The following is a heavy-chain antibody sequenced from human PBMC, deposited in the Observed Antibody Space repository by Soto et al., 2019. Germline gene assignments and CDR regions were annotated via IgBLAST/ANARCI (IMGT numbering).Heavy chain of an antibody. CDR3: AGCSSTSCYPPNWFDP. V-gene: IGHV3-21*01. CDR2: ISSSSSYI. CDR1: GFTFSSYS. J-gene: IGHJ5*02. D-gene: IGHD2-2*01. Sequence: GGSLRLSCAASGFTFSSYSMNWVRQAPGKGLEWVSSISSSSSYIYYADSVKGRFTISRDNAKNSLYLQMNSLRAEDTAVYYCAGCSSTSCYPPNWFDPWGQGTLVTVSS.